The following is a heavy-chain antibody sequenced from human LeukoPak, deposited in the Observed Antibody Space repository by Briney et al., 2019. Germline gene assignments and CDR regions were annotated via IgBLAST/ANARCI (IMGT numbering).Heavy chain of an antibody. J-gene: IGHJ3*02. V-gene: IGHV3-48*04. CDR1: GFTFSSYS. Sequence: GGSLRLSCAASGFTFSSYSMNWVRQAPGKGLEWVSYISSSSSTIYYADSVKGRFTISRDNAKNSLYLQMNSLRAEDTAVYYCARGRGHTLFAFDIWGQGTMVTVSS. CDR2: ISSSSSTI. D-gene: IGHD2-15*01. CDR3: ARGRGHTLFAFDI.